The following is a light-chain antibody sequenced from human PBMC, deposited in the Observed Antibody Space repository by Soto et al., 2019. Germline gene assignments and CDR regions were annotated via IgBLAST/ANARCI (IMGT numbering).Light chain of an antibody. CDR3: MQALQTWT. CDR1: QSLLHSNGYNF. J-gene: IGKJ1*01. Sequence: DIVMTQSPLSLPVTPGEPASISCKSSQSLLHSNGYNFLNWYLQKPGQSPQPLIYLGSNRASGVPDRFSGSGSGTDFTLKISRVEAEDVGVYYCMQALQTWTFGQGTKVEV. V-gene: IGKV2-28*01. CDR2: LGS.